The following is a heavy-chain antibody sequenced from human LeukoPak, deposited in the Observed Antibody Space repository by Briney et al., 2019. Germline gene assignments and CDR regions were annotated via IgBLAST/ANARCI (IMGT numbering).Heavy chain of an antibody. D-gene: IGHD1-26*01. CDR2: IYYSGST. Sequence: SETLSLTCPVSGGSISSYYWSWIRQPPGKGLEWIGYIYYSGSTNYNPSLKSRVTISVDTSKNQFSLKLSSVTAADTAVYYCAASGGSYSFDYWGQGTLVTVSS. CDR1: GGSISSYY. V-gene: IGHV4-59*01. J-gene: IGHJ4*02. CDR3: AASGGSYSFDY.